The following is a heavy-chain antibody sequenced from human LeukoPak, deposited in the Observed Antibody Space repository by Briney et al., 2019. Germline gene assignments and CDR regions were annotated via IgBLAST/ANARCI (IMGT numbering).Heavy chain of an antibody. J-gene: IGHJ3*02. Sequence: ETLSLTCAVYGGSFSGYYWSWIRQPPGKGLEWVGRIKSKTDGGTTDYAAPVKGRFTISRDDSKNTLYLQMNSLKTEDTAVYYCFVWFDAFDIWGQGTMVTVSS. CDR3: FVWFDAFDI. D-gene: IGHD2-21*01. V-gene: IGHV3-15*01. CDR1: GGSFSGYY. CDR2: IKSKTDGGTT.